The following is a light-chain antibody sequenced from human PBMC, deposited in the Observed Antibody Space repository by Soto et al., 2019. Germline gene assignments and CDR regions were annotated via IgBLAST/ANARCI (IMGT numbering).Light chain of an antibody. CDR2: AAS. CDR3: QHYNSYPFS. J-gene: IGKJ3*01. CDR1: QGISIS. V-gene: IGKV1-16*02. Sequence: IQRTRPPSPLSASVGARATITCRASQGISISLACVQQNPGKAPKSLIFAASSLKRGIPSKFSGSGSGTDFTLTISSLQPEDFATYYYQHYNSYPFSFGPGTKVDIK.